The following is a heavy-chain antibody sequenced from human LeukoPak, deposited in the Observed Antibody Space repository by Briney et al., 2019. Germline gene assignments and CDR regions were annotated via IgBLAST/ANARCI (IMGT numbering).Heavy chain of an antibody. V-gene: IGHV4-39*01. CDR3: ASRSDDSSLYYFDY. CDR1: GGSISSSSYY. Sequence: SETLSLTCAVSGGSISSSSYYWGWVRQPPGKGLEWIGSIYYSGSTYYNPSLKSRLTVSVDTSKTQFSLRLTSVTAADTAVYYCASRSDDSSLYYFDYWGQGTLVTVSS. J-gene: IGHJ4*02. D-gene: IGHD3-22*01. CDR2: IYYSGST.